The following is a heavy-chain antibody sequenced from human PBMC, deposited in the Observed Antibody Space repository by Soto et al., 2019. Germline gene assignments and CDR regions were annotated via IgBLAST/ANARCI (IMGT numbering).Heavy chain of an antibody. Sequence: QVQLVESGGGLVKPGGSLRLSCAASGFTFSDYYMSWIRQAPGKGLEWVSYISSSSSYTNYADSVKGRFTISRDNAKNSLYLQMNSLSAEDTAVYYFARDAGADDEPDYFDYWGQGTLITVSS. V-gene: IGHV3-11*05. D-gene: IGHD1-1*01. CDR1: GFTFSDYY. J-gene: IGHJ4*02. CDR3: ARDAGADDEPDYFDY. CDR2: ISSSSSYT.